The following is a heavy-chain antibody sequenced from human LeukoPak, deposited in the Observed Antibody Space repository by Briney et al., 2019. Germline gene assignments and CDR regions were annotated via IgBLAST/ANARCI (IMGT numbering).Heavy chain of an antibody. V-gene: IGHV4-38-2*02. CDR2: IYHSGST. D-gene: IGHD3-9*01. J-gene: IGHJ4*02. Sequence: SETLSLTCTVSGYSISSGYYWGWIRQPPGKGLEWIGSIYHSGSTYYNPSLKSRVTISVDTSKNQFSLKLSSVTAADTAVYYCARHSFNYDILGWGQGTLVTVSS. CDR1: GYSISSGYY. CDR3: ARHSFNYDILG.